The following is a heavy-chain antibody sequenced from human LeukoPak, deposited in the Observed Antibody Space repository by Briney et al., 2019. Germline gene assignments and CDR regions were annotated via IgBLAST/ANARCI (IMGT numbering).Heavy chain of an antibody. J-gene: IGHJ4*02. Sequence: GGSLRLSCAASGFTFGSYAMSWVRQAPGKGLEWVSAISGSGGSTYYADSVKGRFTISRDNSKNTLYLQMNSLRAEDTAVYYCAKFLPTHIVVANYYFDYWGQGTLVTVSS. CDR3: AKFLPTHIVVANYYFDY. CDR1: GFTFGSYA. CDR2: ISGSGGST. D-gene: IGHD2-21*01. V-gene: IGHV3-23*01.